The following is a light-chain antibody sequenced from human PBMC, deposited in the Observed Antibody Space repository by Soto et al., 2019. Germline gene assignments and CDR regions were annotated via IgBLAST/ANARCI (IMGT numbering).Light chain of an antibody. J-gene: IGKJ4*01. CDR1: QSVSSN. Sequence: EIVMTQSPATLSVSPGERATLSCRASQSVSSNLAWYQQKPGQAPRLLIYSASDRAPGIPARFSGRGSGTYFTLTISSLEPEDFAVYYCQERDRWPRGTFGGGTKVDIK. V-gene: IGKV3-11*01. CDR2: SAS. CDR3: QERDRWPRGT.